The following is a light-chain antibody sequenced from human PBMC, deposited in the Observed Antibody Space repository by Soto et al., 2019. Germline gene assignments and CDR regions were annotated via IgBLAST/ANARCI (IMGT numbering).Light chain of an antibody. CDR3: CSYAGSSTDV. CDR1: SSDVGTYNF. V-gene: IGLV2-23*01. Sequence: QSALTQPASVSGSPGQSITISCTGTSSDVGTYNFVSWYQQRPGKAPTLMIFEDDQRPSGVSFRFSGSKSGNTASLTISGLQADDEADYYCCSYAGSSTDVFGTGTKVTVL. CDR2: EDD. J-gene: IGLJ1*01.